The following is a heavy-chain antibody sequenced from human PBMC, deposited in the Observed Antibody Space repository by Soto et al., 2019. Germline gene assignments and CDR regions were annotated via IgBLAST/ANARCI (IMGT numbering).Heavy chain of an antibody. CDR3: AQGGSLLFGELYSLNFDS. V-gene: IGHV3-23*01. D-gene: IGHD3-10*01. CDR1: GFPFSSYA. Sequence: EVQLLESGGGLVQPGGSLRLSCAASGFPFSSYAMSWVRQAPGKGLEWVSAISGSGGSTYYADSVKGRFTISRDNSKNTLYLQMNSLRAEVTAVYYCAQGGSLLFGELYSLNFDSWGQGTLVTVSS. CDR2: ISGSGGST. J-gene: IGHJ4*02.